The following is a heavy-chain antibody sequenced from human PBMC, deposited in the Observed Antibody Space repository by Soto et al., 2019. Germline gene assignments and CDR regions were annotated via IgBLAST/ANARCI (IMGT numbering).Heavy chain of an antibody. CDR3: AKEIRPSGDSCWDH. V-gene: IGHV1-3*05. CDR2: INAGNGNT. Sequence: QVQLVQSGAEEKKPGASVQVSCKTSGYTFTSYAIHWVRQAPGQRLEWMGWINAGNGNTKYSQKLQGRVTITRDTSASTVYLDLSSLRSEDTAVYYCAKEIRPSGDSCWDHWGQGTLITVSS. CDR1: GYTFTSYA. J-gene: IGHJ4*02. D-gene: IGHD2-15*01.